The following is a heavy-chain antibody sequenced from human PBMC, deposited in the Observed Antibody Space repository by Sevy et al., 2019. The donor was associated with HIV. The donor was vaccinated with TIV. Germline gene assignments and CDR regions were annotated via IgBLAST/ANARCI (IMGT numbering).Heavy chain of an antibody. Sequence: GGSLRLSCAASGFTFNNYAMSWVRQAPGKGLEGKGLEWVSTISGGGGTYYADSVRGRFTISRDNSKNTLYLQVNSLRVEDTAVYYCAKHDIHDIADGWYFDLWGRGTLVTVSS. J-gene: IGHJ2*01. V-gene: IGHV3-23*01. CDR3: AKHDIHDIADGWYFDL. D-gene: IGHD6-13*01. CDR2: ISGGGGT. CDR1: GFTFNNYA.